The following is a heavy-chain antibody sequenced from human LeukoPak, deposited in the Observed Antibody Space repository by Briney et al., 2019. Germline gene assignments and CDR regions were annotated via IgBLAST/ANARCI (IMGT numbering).Heavy chain of an antibody. CDR1: GFSLSTSGMC. CDR2: IDWDDDK. V-gene: IGHV2-70*11. J-gene: IGHJ4*02. Sequence: SGPTLVNPTQTLTLTCTFSGFSLSTSGMCVSWIRQPPGKALEWLARIDWDDDKYYSQSLKTRLTISKDTSKNQVVLTMTNMDPVDTATYYCARMYYYDSSGYYYNFDYWGQGTLVTVSS. D-gene: IGHD3-22*01. CDR3: ARMYYYDSSGYYYNFDY.